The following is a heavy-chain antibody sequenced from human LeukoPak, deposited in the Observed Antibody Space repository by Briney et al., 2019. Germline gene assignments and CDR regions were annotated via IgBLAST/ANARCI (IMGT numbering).Heavy chain of an antibody. V-gene: IGHV3-48*02. CDR2: ISDTGSTI. Sequence: GGSLRLSCVASGFTLSSCSRNWVRQAPGKGLEWVSYISDTGSTIAYADSVKGRFTMSRDEAKNSLHLQMNSLRDEDTAVYYCTRRFDSWGQGVLVTVSS. CDR3: TRRFDS. CDR1: GFTLSSCS. J-gene: IGHJ4*02.